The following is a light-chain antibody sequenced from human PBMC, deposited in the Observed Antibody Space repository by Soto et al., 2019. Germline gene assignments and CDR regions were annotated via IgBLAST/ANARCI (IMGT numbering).Light chain of an antibody. CDR2: GAS. V-gene: IGKV3-15*01. J-gene: IGKJ5*01. Sequence: EIVMTQSPATLSVSPGERATLSCRASQSVRSNLAWYQQKYGQAPRLLIYGASTRATDNPARFSGSGSGTEFTLTITSLQSEDSAVYYCQQYNKWPAITFGQGTRLEIK. CDR1: QSVRSN. CDR3: QQYNKWPAIT.